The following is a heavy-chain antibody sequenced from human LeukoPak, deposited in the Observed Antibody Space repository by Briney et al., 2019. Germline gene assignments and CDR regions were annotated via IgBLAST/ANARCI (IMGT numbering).Heavy chain of an antibody. V-gene: IGHV4-39*01. D-gene: IGHD2-2*01. CDR1: VGSITSSSYY. CDR3: ARLPFCSSTSCSGHSAFDI. J-gene: IGHJ3*02. CDR2: ISYSGST. Sequence: KPSETLSLTCTVSVGSITSSSYYWGWIRQPPGKGLEWIASISYSGSTYYNPSRKSRVTISVDTSKNQFSLKLSSVTAADTAVYYCARLPFCSSTSCSGHSAFDIWGQGTMVTVSS.